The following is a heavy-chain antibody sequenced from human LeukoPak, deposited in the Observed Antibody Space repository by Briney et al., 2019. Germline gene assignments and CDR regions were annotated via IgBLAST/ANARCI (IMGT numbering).Heavy chain of an antibody. CDR3: XREGTPMYSSSWYSDY. CDR1: GFTFSSYG. V-gene: IGHV3-49*04. J-gene: IGHJ4*02. D-gene: IGHD6-13*01. CDR2: IRSKAYGGTT. Sequence: GGSLRLSCAASGFTFSSYGMSWVRQAPGKGLEWVGFIRSKAYGGTTEYAASVKGRFTISRDDSKSIAYLQMNSLKTEDTAVXXXXREGTPMYSSSWYSDYWGQGTLVTVSS.